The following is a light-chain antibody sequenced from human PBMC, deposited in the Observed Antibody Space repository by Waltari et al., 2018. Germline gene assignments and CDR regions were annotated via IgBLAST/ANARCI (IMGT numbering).Light chain of an antibody. J-gene: IGLJ3*02. CDR1: SSDVGHFNL. V-gene: IGLV2-23*01. CDR2: EAT. Sequence: QSALTQPAPVSGSPGQSITISCTGSSSDVGHFNLFSWYQLHPGKAPKLLIFEATKRPSGISYHFSGSKSGNTASLTISGLQAEDEADYFCCSYAGSSSPRLFGGGTKLSVL. CDR3: CSYAGSSSPRL.